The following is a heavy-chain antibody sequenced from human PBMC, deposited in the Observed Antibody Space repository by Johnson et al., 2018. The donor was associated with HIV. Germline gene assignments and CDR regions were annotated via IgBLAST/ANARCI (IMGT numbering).Heavy chain of an antibody. J-gene: IGHJ3*02. D-gene: IGHD2-8*02. V-gene: IGHV3-7*05. Sequence: VQLVESGGGLVQPGGSLRLSCATSGFTFSSYWMSWVRQAPGKGLDWVANIKQDGGEKYYVDSVKGRFTISRDNDKNSLYLQMNSLRAEDTAVYYCARGPSQLYWPDVAFDIWGQGTTVTVSS. CDR2: IKQDGGEK. CDR1: GFTFSSYW. CDR3: ARGPSQLYWPDVAFDI.